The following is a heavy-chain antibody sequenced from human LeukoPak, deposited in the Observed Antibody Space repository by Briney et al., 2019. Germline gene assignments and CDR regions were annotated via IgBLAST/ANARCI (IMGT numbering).Heavy chain of an antibody. CDR2: IYYTGST. Sequence: SETLPLTCTVSGGSISSSSYYWGWIRQPPGKGLEWIGSIYYTGSTYYNPSLKSRVTISVDTSKNQFSLKLSSVTAADTAVYYCAREGGDGYKSSEFDYWGQGTLVTVSS. CDR1: GGSISSSSYY. V-gene: IGHV4-39*07. J-gene: IGHJ4*02. CDR3: AREGGDGYKSSEFDY. D-gene: IGHD5-24*01.